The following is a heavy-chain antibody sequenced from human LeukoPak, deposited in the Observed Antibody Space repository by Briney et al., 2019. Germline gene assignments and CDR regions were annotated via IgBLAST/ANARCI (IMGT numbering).Heavy chain of an antibody. Sequence: SETLSLTCTVSGGSISSSSFYWGWIRQPPGKGLEWIGSIYYSGSTYYNPSLKSRVTISVDTSKNQFSLKLSSVTAAGTAVYYCARGCDSTSCYNHYYFGMDVWGQGTTVTVSS. CDR1: GGSISSSSFY. V-gene: IGHV4-39*01. CDR3: ARGCDSTSCYNHYYFGMDV. D-gene: IGHD2-2*01. J-gene: IGHJ6*02. CDR2: IYYSGST.